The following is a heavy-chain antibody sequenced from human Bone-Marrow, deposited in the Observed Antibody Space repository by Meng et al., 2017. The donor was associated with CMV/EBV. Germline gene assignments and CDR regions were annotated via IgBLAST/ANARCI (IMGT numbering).Heavy chain of an antibody. CDR1: GLTFTNSA. J-gene: IGHJ5*02. D-gene: IGHD2-2*02. V-gene: IGHV3-23*01. Sequence: GGSLRLSCAASGLTFTNSAMSWVRQAPGKGLEWVSTSSGSADSTYYADSVKGRFTISRDNSKNMLYLHMHSLLAEDTAVYSCAKEDRSFCNGGTSYTRDFAWFDPWGQGTLVTVSS. CDR3: AKEDRSFCNGGTSYTRDFAWFDP. CDR2: SSGSADST.